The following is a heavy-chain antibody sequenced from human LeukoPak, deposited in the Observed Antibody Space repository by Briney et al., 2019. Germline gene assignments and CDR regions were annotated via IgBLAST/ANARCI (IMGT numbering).Heavy chain of an antibody. CDR2: IYYSGST. V-gene: IGHV4-59*01. D-gene: IGHD1-26*01. J-gene: IGHJ4*02. CDR1: GGSISSYY. Sequence: PSETLSLTCTVSGGSISSYYWSWIRQPPGKGLEWIGYIYYSGSTNYNPSLKSRVTISVDTSKNQFSLKLSSVTAADTAVYYCARNSGSYYRFDYWGQGTLVTVSS. CDR3: ARNSGSYYRFDY.